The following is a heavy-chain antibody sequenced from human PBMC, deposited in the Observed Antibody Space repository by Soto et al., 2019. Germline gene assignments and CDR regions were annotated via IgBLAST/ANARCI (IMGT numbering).Heavy chain of an antibody. D-gene: IGHD5-12*01. CDR3: ARDSREYKAYDYN. V-gene: IGHV3-30*03. Sequence: GGSLRLSCAASGFIFSSYAMHWVRQAPGKGLEWVAVISSDGNLKYYADSVKGRFTISRDTSKNTLYLQMNSLRAEDTAVYYCARDSREYKAYDYNWGQGTLVTVSS. CDR2: ISSDGNLK. J-gene: IGHJ4*02. CDR1: GFIFSSYA.